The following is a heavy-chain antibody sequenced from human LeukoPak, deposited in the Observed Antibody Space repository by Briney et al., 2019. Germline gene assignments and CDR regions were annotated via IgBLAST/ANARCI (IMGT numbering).Heavy chain of an antibody. CDR3: ARNSHGYGSGWQQFNFDY. V-gene: IGHV1-18*01. Sequence: ASVKVSCKASGYTFTNYGITWVRQAPGQGLGWMGWINTYNGNTNYAERLQGRVTMTTDTSTSTAYMELRGLRSDDTAIYYCARNSHGYGSGWQQFNFDYWGQGTLVTVS. D-gene: IGHD6-19*01. CDR1: GYTFTNYG. CDR2: INTYNGNT. J-gene: IGHJ4*02.